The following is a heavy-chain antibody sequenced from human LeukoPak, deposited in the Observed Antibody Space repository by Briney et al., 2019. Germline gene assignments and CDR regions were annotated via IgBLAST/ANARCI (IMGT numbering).Heavy chain of an antibody. V-gene: IGHV4-59*12. CDR3: ARGRFYGDYVDY. Sequence: SETLSLTCTVSGGSISSYYWSWIRQPPGKGLEWIGYIYYSGSTNYNPSLKSRVTMSGDTSKNQFSLKLSSVTAADTAVYYCARGRFYGDYVDYWGQGTLVTVSS. D-gene: IGHD4-17*01. CDR2: IYYSGST. J-gene: IGHJ4*02. CDR1: GGSISSYY.